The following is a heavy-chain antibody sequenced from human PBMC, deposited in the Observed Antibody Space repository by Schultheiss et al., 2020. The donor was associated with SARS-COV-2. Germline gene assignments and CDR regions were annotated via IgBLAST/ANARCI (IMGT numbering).Heavy chain of an antibody. CDR1: GFTVSSNY. CDR3: ARVSRRSTGWYYYGMDV. J-gene: IGHJ6*02. V-gene: IGHV3-66*01. D-gene: IGHD6-19*01. Sequence: GGSLRLSCAASGFTVSSNYMSWVRQAPGKGLEWVSVIYSGGSTYYADSVKGRFTISRDNSKNTLYLQMNSLRAEDTAVYYCARVSRRSTGWYYYGMDVWGQGTTVTVSS. CDR2: IYSGGST.